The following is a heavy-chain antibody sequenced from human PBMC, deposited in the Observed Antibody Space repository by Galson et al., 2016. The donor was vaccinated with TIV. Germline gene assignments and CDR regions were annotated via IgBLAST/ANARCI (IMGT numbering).Heavy chain of an antibody. J-gene: IGHJ5*02. CDR2: IIAIFGTT. Sequence: SVKVSCKVSGGIFRSHAISWVRQAPGQGLEWMGGIIAIFGTTDYAQKFQGRFTITADESTSTVYMELSSLRSEDTAVYYCARDKSRRGCFDPWGQGSLVTVSS. CDR1: GGIFRSHA. CDR3: ARDKSRRGCFDP. V-gene: IGHV1-69*13.